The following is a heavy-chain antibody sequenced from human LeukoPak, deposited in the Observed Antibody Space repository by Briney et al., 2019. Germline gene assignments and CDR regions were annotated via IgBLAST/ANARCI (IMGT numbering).Heavy chain of an antibody. D-gene: IGHD4-17*01. V-gene: IGHV1-24*01. Sequence: GSVKVSCKVSGYTLTELSMHWVRQAPGKGLEWMGGFDPEDGETIYAQKFQGRVTMTEDTSTDTAYMELSSLRSEDTAVYYCARGPDYGEPFDYWGQGTLVTVSS. CDR2: FDPEDGET. J-gene: IGHJ4*02. CDR1: GYTLTELS. CDR3: ARGPDYGEPFDY.